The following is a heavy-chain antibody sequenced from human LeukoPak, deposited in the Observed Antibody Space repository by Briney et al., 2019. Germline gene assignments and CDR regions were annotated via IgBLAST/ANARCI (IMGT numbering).Heavy chain of an antibody. V-gene: IGHV3-30*02. CDR2: IRYDGSNK. CDR1: GFTFSSNG. D-gene: IGHD3-22*01. CDR3: AKDLRYYDSSGY. Sequence: PGGSLRLSCAASGFTFSSNGMHWVRQAPGKGLEWVAFIRYDGSNKYYADSVKGRFTISRDNSKNTLYLQLTSLRAEDTAVYYCAKDLRYYDSSGYWGQGTLVTVSS. J-gene: IGHJ4*02.